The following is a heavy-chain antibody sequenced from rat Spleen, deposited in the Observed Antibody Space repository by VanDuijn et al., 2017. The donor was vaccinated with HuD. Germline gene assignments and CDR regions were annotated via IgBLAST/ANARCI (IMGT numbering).Heavy chain of an antibody. Sequence: QVQLKESGPGLVQPSQTLSLTCTVSGFSLIRYNVHWVRQPPGKGLEWMGRMRYNGDTSYNSALKSRLSISRDTSKNQVYLKMNSLQTEDTATYYCARGVYYGAYFDNWGQGVMVTVSS. J-gene: IGHJ2*01. CDR1: GFSLIRYN. CDR2: MRYNGDT. V-gene: IGHV2-63*01. D-gene: IGHD1-6*01. CDR3: ARGVYYGAYFDN.